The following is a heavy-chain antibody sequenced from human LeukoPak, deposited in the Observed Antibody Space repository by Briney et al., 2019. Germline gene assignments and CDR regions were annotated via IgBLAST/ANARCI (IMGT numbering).Heavy chain of an antibody. J-gene: IGHJ4*02. CDR2: VYYRAST. V-gene: IGHV4-39*01. D-gene: IGHD5-18*01. CDR3: ARQVGSYGSFDY. Sequence: SETLSLTCTVSDDSLRSDSYYGAWIRPIPGTWLEWIGSVYYRASTSYKPSLKSRVTISVDTSNNQFSLKLTSLTAAHPAVYYCARQVGSYGSFDYWGRGTMVTVSS. CDR1: DDSLRSDSYY.